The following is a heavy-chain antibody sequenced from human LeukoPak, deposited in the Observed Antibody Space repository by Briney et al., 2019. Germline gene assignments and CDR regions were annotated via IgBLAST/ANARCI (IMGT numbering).Heavy chain of an antibody. J-gene: IGHJ4*02. CDR3: ARAPGYRSFLDY. CDR1: GFTFSSYD. D-gene: IGHD6-13*01. V-gene: IGHV3-13*01. Sequence: GGSLRLSCAASGFTFSSYDIHWVRQATGKGLEWVSGIGTAGEIYYPGSVKGRFTISRENAKNSLYLQMNSLRAEDTAVYYCARAPGYRSFLDYWGQGTLVTVSS. CDR2: IGTAGEI.